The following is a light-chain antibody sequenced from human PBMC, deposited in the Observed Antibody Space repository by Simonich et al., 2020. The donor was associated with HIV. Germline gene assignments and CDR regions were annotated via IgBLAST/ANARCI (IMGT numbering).Light chain of an antibody. CDR3: QQYYTTPRT. CDR2: WAS. J-gene: IGKJ1*01. V-gene: IGKV4-1*01. CDR1: QSVLYSSNNKNY. Sequence: DIVMTQSQDSLAVSLGERATINCKSSQSVLYSSNNKNYLAWYQQKPGQPTRLLVYWASTQESGVPDRCSGSGSGTDFTLTISSLQAEDVAVYYCQQYYTTPRTFGQGTKVEIK.